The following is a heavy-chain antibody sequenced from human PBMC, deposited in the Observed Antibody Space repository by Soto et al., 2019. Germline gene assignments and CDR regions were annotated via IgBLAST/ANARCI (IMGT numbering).Heavy chain of an antibody. V-gene: IGHV3-11*01. Sequence: PGGSLRLSCAASGFTFSDYYMSWIRQAPGKGLEWVSYISSSGSTIYYADSVKGRFTISRDNAKNSLYLQMNSLRAEDTAVYYCARAPPRWGWNDVVSYYYYGMDVWGQGTTVTVSS. CDR2: ISSSGSTI. CDR1: GFTFSDYY. J-gene: IGHJ6*02. CDR3: ARAPPRWGWNDVVSYYYYGMDV. D-gene: IGHD1-1*01.